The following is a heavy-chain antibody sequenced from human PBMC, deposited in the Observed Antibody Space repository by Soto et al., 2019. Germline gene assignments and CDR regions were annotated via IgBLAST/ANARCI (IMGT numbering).Heavy chain of an antibody. CDR2: IYPRGGST. J-gene: IGHJ6*02. D-gene: IGHD3-22*01. V-gene: IGHV1-46*01. Sequence: PGASVKVSCKTSGYNFTSHYIHWVRQAPGQRLESMGIIYPRGGSTIYAQKFQGKVTMTRDTSTHTLYMELSSLRSEDTAIYYCARVGYSSTGTTLHFHGLDVWGQGTTVTVSS. CDR1: GYNFTSHY. CDR3: ARVGYSSTGTTLHFHGLDV.